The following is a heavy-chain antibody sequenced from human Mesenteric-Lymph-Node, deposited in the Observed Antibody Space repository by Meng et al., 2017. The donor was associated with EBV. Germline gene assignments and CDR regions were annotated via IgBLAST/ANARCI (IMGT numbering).Heavy chain of an antibody. J-gene: IGHJ2*01. Sequence: QVQLQQSGPGLVKPSQTLSPTCVISGDSVSSSSAAWTWIRQSPSRGLEWLGRTYYRSKWYNDYAVFVKSRITINPDTSKNQFSLQLNSVTPEDTAVYYCARGATSVVDLWGRGTLCTVSS. CDR2: TYYRSKWYN. V-gene: IGHV6-1*01. CDR3: ARGATSVVDL. CDR1: GDSVSSSSAA.